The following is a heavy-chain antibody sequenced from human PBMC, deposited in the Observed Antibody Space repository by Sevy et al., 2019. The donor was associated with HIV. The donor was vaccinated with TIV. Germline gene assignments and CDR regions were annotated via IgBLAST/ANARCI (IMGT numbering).Heavy chain of an antibody. J-gene: IGHJ3*02. CDR2: INHSGST. CDR3: ARHCGGTSCSHAFDI. D-gene: IGHD2-2*01. Sequence: SETLSLTCAVYGGSFSGYYWSWIRQPPGKGLEWIGEINHSGSTNYNPSLKSRVTISVDTSKNRFSLKLSSVTAADTAVYYCARHCGGTSCSHAFDIWGQGTMVTVSS. V-gene: IGHV4-34*01. CDR1: GGSFSGYY.